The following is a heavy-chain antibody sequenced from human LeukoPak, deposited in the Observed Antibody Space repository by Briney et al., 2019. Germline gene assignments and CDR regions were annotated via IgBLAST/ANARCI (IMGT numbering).Heavy chain of an antibody. D-gene: IGHD6-13*01. CDR1: GFTFSSYA. V-gene: IGHV3-30-3*01. CDR3: AKSVHSSSWYERPGAFDI. CDR2: ISYDGSNK. Sequence: GGSLKLSCAASGFTFSSYAMHWVRQAPGKGLEWVAVISYDGSNKYYADSVKGRFTISRDNSKNTLYLQMNSLRAEDTAVYYCAKSVHSSSWYERPGAFDIWGQGTMVTVSS. J-gene: IGHJ3*02.